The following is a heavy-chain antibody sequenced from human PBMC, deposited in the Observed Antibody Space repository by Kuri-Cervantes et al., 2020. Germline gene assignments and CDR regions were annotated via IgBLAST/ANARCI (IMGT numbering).Heavy chain of an antibody. V-gene: IGHV4-61*01. J-gene: IGHJ4*02. CDR1: GDAVSSDTYH. Sequence: SCSVSGDAVSSDTYHCSWIRQPPGKGLEWVGHFFYGGSTKSHPSVKGRVSISIDTSKNQFSLKLTSVTAADTAVYYCAMYYIGGGGRGYWGQGSLVTVSS. D-gene: IGHD3-10*01. CDR3: AMYYIGGGGRGY. CDR2: FFYGGST.